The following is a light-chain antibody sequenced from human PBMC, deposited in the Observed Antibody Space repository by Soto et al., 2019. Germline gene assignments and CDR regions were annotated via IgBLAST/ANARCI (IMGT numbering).Light chain of an antibody. CDR1: QGIRTD. CDR3: QQYNHWPPIT. J-gene: IGKJ5*01. V-gene: IGKV1-6*01. Sequence: AVQMTQSPSSLSASVGDRVTITCRASQGIRTDLGWYQQTPGKAPKLLISGASSLRSGVPSRFSGSGSGTDFTLTISSLQPEDFATYYCQQYNHWPPITFGQGTRLEIK. CDR2: GAS.